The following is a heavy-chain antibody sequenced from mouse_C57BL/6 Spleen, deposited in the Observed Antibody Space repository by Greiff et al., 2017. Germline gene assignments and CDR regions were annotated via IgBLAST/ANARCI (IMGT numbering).Heavy chain of an antibody. CDR3: ARRGYYGLYYAMDY. CDR1: GYTFTDYY. Sequence: EVQLQQSGPELVQPGASVKISCKASGYTFTDYYMNWVKQSHGKSLEWIGDINPNNGGTSYNQKFKGKATLTVDKSSSTAYMELRSLTSEDSAVYYCARRGYYGLYYAMDYWGQGTSVTVSS. J-gene: IGHJ4*01. CDR2: INPNNGGT. D-gene: IGHD1-2*01. V-gene: IGHV1-26*01.